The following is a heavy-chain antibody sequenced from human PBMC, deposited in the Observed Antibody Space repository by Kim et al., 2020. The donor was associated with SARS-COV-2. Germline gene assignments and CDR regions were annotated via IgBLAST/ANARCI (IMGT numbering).Heavy chain of an antibody. D-gene: IGHD3-10*01. Sequence: SETLSLTCTVSGGSISSYYWSWIRQPPGKGLEWIGYIYYSGSTNYNPSLKSRVTISVDTSKNQFSLKLSSVTAADTAVYYCARHYTPGLAVNLWFGATVAYSGMDVWGQGTTVTVSS. CDR1: GGSISSYY. J-gene: IGHJ6*02. V-gene: IGHV4-59*08. CDR3: ARHYTPGLAVNLWFGATVAYSGMDV. CDR2: IYYSGST.